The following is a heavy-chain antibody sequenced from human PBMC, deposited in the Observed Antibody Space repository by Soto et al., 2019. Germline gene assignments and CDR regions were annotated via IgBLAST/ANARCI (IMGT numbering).Heavy chain of an antibody. CDR3: ARGLGGYYFDY. Sequence: QVQLVQSGAEVKKPGASVKVSCKASGYTFTSYYMHWVRQAPGQGLEWMGIINPSGGSTSYAQKSQGGVTTTRDTYTGTGYMELRSLRSEDTAVYYCARGLGGYYFDYWGQGTLVTVSS. CDR2: INPSGGST. CDR1: GYTFTSYY. V-gene: IGHV1-46*01. D-gene: IGHD3-16*01. J-gene: IGHJ4*02.